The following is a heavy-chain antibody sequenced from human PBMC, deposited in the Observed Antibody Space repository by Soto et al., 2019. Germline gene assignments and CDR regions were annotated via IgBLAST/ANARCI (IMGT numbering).Heavy chain of an antibody. Sequence: GVSLRLSCTASGCTFRNDWMNWVRQAPGKGLEWVSYISSSSSTIYYADSVKGRFTISRDNAKNSLYLQMNSLKSEDTAVYYCTGEYYDSSGLRVWGQGTLVTVSS. J-gene: IGHJ4*03. CDR3: TGEYYDSSGLRV. V-gene: IGHV3-48*01. CDR2: ISSSSSTI. D-gene: IGHD3-22*01. CDR1: GCTFRNDW.